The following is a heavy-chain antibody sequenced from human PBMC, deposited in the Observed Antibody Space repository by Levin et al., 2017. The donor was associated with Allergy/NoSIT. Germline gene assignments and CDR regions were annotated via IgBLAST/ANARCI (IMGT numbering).Heavy chain of an antibody. CDR1: GFPFRNFW. D-gene: IGHD1-20*01. CDR3: ATGGISAYEY. Sequence: GESLKISCAASGFPFRNFWMHWVCQAPGKGLVWVSLIKSDGGTTTYADSVKGRFTISRDNAKNTLYLQMNSLRAEDTAVYYCATGGISAYEYWGQGTLVSV. J-gene: IGHJ4*02. V-gene: IGHV3-74*01. CDR2: IKSDGGTT.